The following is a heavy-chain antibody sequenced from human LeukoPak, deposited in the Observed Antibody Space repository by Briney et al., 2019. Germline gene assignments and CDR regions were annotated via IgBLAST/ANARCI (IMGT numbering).Heavy chain of an antibody. J-gene: IGHJ4*02. Sequence: GGSLRLSCATSGFTFSSYGFHWVRQALGKGLEWVAVIWYDGSQKYYLDSVKGRFTISRDSFDNTVYLQMNGLRAEDTAVYYCARDLGHFSRGASYFDYWGQGALVTVSS. CDR1: GFTFSSYG. CDR3: ARDLGHFSRGASYFDY. D-gene: IGHD4/OR15-4a*01. V-gene: IGHV3-33*01. CDR2: IWYDGSQK.